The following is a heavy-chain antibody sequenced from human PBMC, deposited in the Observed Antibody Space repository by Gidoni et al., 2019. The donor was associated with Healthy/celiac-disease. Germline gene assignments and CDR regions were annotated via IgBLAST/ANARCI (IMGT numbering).Heavy chain of an antibody. CDR1: GFPSSSYS. D-gene: IGHD2-15*01. Sequence: EVQLLESGGGLVQPGGSLRLSSAASGFPSSSYSMNWVRQSPGKGLEWVSYISSSSSNIYYADSVKGRFTISRDNAKNSLYLQMNSLRDEDTAVYYCARDHRAPGGRTTDAFDIWGQGTMVTVSS. CDR3: ARDHRAPGGRTTDAFDI. J-gene: IGHJ3*02. V-gene: IGHV3-48*02. CDR2: ISSSSSNI.